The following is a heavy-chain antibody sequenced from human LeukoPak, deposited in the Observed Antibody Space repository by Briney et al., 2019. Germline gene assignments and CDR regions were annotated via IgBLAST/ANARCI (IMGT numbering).Heavy chain of an antibody. Sequence: ASVKVSCKASGYTFTSYDINWVRQATGQGLEWMGWMNPNSGNTGYAQKFQGRVTMTRNTSISTAYMELSSLRSEDTAVYYCARVISLQGRGYSGYDFPHWGQGTLVTVSS. J-gene: IGHJ4*02. CDR3: ARVISLQGRGYSGYDFPH. V-gene: IGHV1-8*01. CDR2: MNPNSGNT. D-gene: IGHD5-12*01. CDR1: GYTFTSYD.